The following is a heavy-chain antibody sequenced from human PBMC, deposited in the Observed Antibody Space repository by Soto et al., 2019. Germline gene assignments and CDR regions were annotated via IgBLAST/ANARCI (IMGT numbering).Heavy chain of an antibody. V-gene: IGHV4-39*01. CDR3: ASGTEYYDFWSGYYA. J-gene: IGHJ5*02. CDR2: IYYSGST. D-gene: IGHD3-3*01. Sequence: SETLSLTCTVSGGSISSSSYYWGWIRQPPGKGLEWTGSIYYSGSTYYNPSLKSRVTISVDTSKNQFSLKLSSVTAADTAVYYCASGTEYYDFWSGYYAWGQGTLVTVSS. CDR1: GGSISSSSYY.